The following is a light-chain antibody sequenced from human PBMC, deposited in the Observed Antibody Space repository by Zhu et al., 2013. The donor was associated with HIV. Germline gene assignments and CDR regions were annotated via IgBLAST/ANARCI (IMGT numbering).Light chain of an antibody. V-gene: IGKV3-20*01. CDR1: QSVSSSY. Sequence: EIVLTQSPGTLSLSPGERATLSCRASQSVSSSYLAWYQQKPGQTPRLLIYHTSYRATDIPDRFSGSGSGTDFTLTISRLEPEDFAVYYCQQYATSPAGYTFGGGTKVELK. J-gene: IGKJ4*01. CDR2: HTS. CDR3: QQYATSPAGYT.